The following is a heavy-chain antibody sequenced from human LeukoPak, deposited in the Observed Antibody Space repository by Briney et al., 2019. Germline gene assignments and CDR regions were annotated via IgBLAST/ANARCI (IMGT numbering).Heavy chain of an antibody. CDR2: IYYSGSA. J-gene: IGHJ4*02. D-gene: IGHD2/OR15-2a*01. CDR1: GGSISSGDYY. Sequence: SQTLSLTCTVSGGSISSGDYYWSWIRQPPGKGLEWIGYIYYSGSAYYNPSLKSRVTISVDTSKNQFSLKLSSVTAADTAVYYCARAGGTTYYFDYWGQGTLVTVSS. CDR3: ARAGGTTYYFDY. V-gene: IGHV4-30-4*08.